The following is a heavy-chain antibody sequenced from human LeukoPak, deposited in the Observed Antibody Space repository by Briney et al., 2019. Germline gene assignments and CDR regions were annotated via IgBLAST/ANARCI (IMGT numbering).Heavy chain of an antibody. Sequence: GGSLRLSCAGSGFTFSSYSLNGVGQAPGKGLGWVSYISSSSRTIYYTDSVKGRFTISRDNAKNSLYLQMNSLRVEATAVYYCARNLYGAYVEYYSGQGTLVTVSS. CDR3: ARNLYGAYVEYY. CDR1: GFTFSSYS. D-gene: IGHD4-17*01. CDR2: ISSSSRTI. J-gene: IGHJ4*02. V-gene: IGHV3-48*01.